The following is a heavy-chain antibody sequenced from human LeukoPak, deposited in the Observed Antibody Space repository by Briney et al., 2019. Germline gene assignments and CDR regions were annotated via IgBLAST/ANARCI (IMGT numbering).Heavy chain of an antibody. J-gene: IGHJ4*02. CDR3: AALIIGRPFDY. V-gene: IGHV3-7*03. Sequence: GGSLRLSCVASGFTFSAYWMSWVRKAPGKGLEYMASIKQDGSETYYVDSVKGRFTISRDNAKDSLDLQMNNLRAEDTAVYYCAALIIGRPFDYWGQGTLVIVSS. CDR2: IKQDGSET. D-gene: IGHD1-26*01. CDR1: GFTFSAYW.